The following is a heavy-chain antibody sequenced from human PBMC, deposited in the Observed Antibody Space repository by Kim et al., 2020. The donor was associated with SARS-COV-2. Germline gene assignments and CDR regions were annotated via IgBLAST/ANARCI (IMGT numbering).Heavy chain of an antibody. Sequence: IGYADSVKGRFTISRDNAKNSLYLQMNSLRAEDTALYYCAKDGLWYYMDVWGKGTTVTVSS. J-gene: IGHJ6*03. CDR3: AKDGLWYYMDV. D-gene: IGHD2-21*01. V-gene: IGHV3-9*01. CDR2: I.